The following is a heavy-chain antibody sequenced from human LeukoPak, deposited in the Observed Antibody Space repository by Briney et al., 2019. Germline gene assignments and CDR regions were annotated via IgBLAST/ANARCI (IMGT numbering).Heavy chain of an antibody. CDR2: IYHSGST. J-gene: IGHJ4*02. D-gene: IGHD4-17*01. V-gene: IGHV4-61*01. CDR3: ARDYYGERAFEY. CDR1: GYSISSGYY. Sequence: ASKTLSLTCTVSGYSISSGYYWSWIRQPPGKGLEWIGSIYHSGSTNYNPSLKSRATISVDTSKNQFSLRLSSVTAADTAVYYCARDYYGERAFEYWGQGTLVIVSS.